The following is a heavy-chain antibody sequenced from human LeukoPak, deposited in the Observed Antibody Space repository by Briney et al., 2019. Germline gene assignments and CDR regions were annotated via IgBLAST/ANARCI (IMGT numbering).Heavy chain of an antibody. Sequence: PGGSLRLPCAASGFTFSSYSMNWVRQAPGKGLEWVSYISSSSSTIYYADSVKGRFTISRDNAKNSLYLQMNSLRAEDTAVYYCARDPAGYCSGGSCYKEWGQGTLVTVSS. J-gene: IGHJ4*02. CDR2: ISSSSSTI. CDR1: GFTFSSYS. CDR3: ARDPAGYCSGGSCYKE. V-gene: IGHV3-48*01. D-gene: IGHD2-15*01.